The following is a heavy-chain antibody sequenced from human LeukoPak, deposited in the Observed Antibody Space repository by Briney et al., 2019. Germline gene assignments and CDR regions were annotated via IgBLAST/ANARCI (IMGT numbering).Heavy chain of an antibody. CDR1: GGSISSYY. V-gene: IGHV4-59*12. CDR2: IYYSGST. D-gene: IGHD6-19*01. Sequence: PSETLSLTCTVSGGSISSYYWSWIRQPPGKGLEWIGYIYYSGSTNYNPSLKSRVTISVDTSKNQFSLKLSSVTAADTAVYYCAREVAVALFDYWGQGTLVTVSS. CDR3: AREVAVALFDY. J-gene: IGHJ4*02.